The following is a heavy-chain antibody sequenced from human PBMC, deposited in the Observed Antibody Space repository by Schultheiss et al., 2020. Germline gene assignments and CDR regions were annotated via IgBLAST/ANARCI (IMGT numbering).Heavy chain of an antibody. D-gene: IGHD2-15*01. V-gene: IGHV3-49*03. CDR3: TRVRLGCSGGSCYRNHRNWFDP. CDR1: GFTFSNAW. J-gene: IGHJ5*02. Sequence: GGSLRLSCAASGFTFSNAWMSWFRQAPGKGLEWVGFIRSKAYGGTTEYAASVKGRFTISRDDSKSIAYLQMNSLKTEDTAVYYCTRVRLGCSGGSCYRNHRNWFDPWGQGTLVTVSS. CDR2: IRSKAYGGTT.